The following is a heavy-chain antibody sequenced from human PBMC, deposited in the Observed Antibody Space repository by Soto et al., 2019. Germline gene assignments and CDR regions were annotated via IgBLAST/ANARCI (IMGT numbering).Heavy chain of an antibody. CDR2: IYWDDDK. V-gene: IGHV2-5*02. D-gene: IGHD2-15*01. J-gene: IGHJ3*02. CDR3: ARAWGIRDIVVVGEEFDAFDI. CDR1: GFSLSTSGVG. Sequence: QITLKESGPTLVKPTQTLTLTCTFSGFSLSTSGVGVGWIRQPPGKALEWLALIYWDDDKRYSPSLKSRLTITKDTSKNQVVLTMTNMDPVDTATYYCARAWGIRDIVVVGEEFDAFDIWGQGTMVTVSS.